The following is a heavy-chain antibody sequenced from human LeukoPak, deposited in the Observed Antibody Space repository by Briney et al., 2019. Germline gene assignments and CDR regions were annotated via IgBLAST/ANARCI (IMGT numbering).Heavy chain of an antibody. CDR1: GFSFSDYW. D-gene: IGHD2-15*01. CDR2: INQDGSEE. Sequence: PGGSLRLSCGASGFSFSDYWMTWVRQAPGKGLEWVANINQDGSEEYYVASVKGRFTISRDNAKNSLYLQMTSLRAEDTAVYYCARDGSKSCSGGSWYLNWFDPWGQGTLVTVSS. V-gene: IGHV3-7*01. J-gene: IGHJ5*02. CDR3: ARDGSKSCSGGSWYLNWFDP.